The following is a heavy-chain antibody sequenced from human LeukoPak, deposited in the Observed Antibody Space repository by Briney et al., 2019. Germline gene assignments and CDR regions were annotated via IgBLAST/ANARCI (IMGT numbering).Heavy chain of an antibody. CDR2: IYYSGST. CDR3: AEYYYASGSYYNGRFDP. J-gene: IGHJ5*02. Sequence: PSETLSLTCTVSGGSISDYYWSWIRQPPGRGLEWIGYIYYSGSTNYNPSLKSRVTISVDRSKNQFSLKVSSVTAADTAVYYCAEYYYASGSYYNGRFDPWGQGMLVTVSS. D-gene: IGHD3-10*01. V-gene: IGHV4-59*01. CDR1: GGSISDYY.